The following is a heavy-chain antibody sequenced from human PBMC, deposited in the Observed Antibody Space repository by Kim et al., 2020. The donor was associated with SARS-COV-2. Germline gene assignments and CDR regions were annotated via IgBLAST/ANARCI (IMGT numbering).Heavy chain of an antibody. J-gene: IGHJ4*02. Sequence: GGSLRLSCAASGFTFSSYAMSWVRQAPGKGLEWVSAISGSGGSTYYADSVKGRFTISRDNSKNTLYLQMNSLRAEDTAVYYCATDAGQQLVCRPDYWGQGTLVTVSS. CDR2: ISGSGGST. V-gene: IGHV3-23*01. CDR3: ATDAGQQLVCRPDY. CDR1: GFTFSSYA. D-gene: IGHD6-13*01.